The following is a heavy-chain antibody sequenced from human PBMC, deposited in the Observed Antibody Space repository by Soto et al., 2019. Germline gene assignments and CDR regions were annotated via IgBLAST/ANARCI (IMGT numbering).Heavy chain of an antibody. CDR1: GASISSYF. J-gene: IGHJ6*02. Sequence: QVQLQESGPGLVKPSETLSLTCTVSGASISSYFWSWIRQPAGKGLEFIGRIYTSGSTDYNPSLQSRVLIPDDTYTRDVSLKLPSVSGDRTVVHYCAARCSSPRCYGLDVWGQGGPGTLSS. V-gene: IGHV4-4*07. CDR3: AARCSSPRCYGLDV. CDR2: IYTSGST. D-gene: IGHD2-2*01.